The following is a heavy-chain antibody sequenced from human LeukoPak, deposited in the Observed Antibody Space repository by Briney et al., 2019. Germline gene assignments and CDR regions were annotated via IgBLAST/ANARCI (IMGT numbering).Heavy chain of an antibody. CDR2: INPNSGNT. CDR3: ARVKWGSYGYFGDY. Sequence: ASVKVSCKASGYTFTAYYMHWLRQAPGQGLEWMGWINPNSGNTGYAQKFQGRVTMTRNTSISTAYMELSSLRSEDTAVYYCARVKWGSYGYFGDYWGQGTLVTVSS. V-gene: IGHV1-8*02. D-gene: IGHD5-18*01. J-gene: IGHJ4*02. CDR1: GYTFTAYY.